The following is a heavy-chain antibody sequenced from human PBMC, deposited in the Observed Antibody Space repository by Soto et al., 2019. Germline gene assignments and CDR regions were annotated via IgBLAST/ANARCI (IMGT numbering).Heavy chain of an antibody. Sequence: GGSLRLSCAASGFTFSSYGMHWVRQAPGKGLEWVAVISYDGSNKYYADSVKGRFTISRDNSKNTLYLQMNSLRAEDTAVYYCAARLLSTPFDYWGQGTLVTVSS. D-gene: IGHD5-12*01. CDR2: ISYDGSNK. V-gene: IGHV3-30*03. J-gene: IGHJ4*02. CDR3: AARLLSTPFDY. CDR1: GFTFSSYG.